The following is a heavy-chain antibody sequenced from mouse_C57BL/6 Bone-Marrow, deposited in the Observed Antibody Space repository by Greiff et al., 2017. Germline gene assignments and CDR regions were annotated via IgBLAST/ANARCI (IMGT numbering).Heavy chain of an antibody. CDR2: IYPGGGYT. Sequence: VQLQQSGAELVRPGTSVKMSCKASGYTFTNYWIGWAKQRPGHGLEWIGDIYPGGGYTNYNEKFKGKATLTADKSASTAYMQFSSLTSEDSAIYYGARSGYPVPFDYGGQGTTLTVSS. CDR1: GYTFTNYW. D-gene: IGHD1-2*01. CDR3: ARSGYPVPFDY. J-gene: IGHJ2*01. V-gene: IGHV1-63*01.